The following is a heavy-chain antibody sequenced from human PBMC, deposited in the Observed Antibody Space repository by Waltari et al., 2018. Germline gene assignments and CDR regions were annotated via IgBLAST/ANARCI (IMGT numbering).Heavy chain of an antibody. CDR1: GGSISRYS. D-gene: IGHD2-15*01. CDR2: LYYSGST. V-gene: IGHV4-59*01. Sequence: QVQLQESGPGLVKPSETLSLTCTVPGGSISRYSWSWIRQPPGKGLEWIGYLYYSGSTNYNPSLKSRVTISVDTSKNQFSLKLSSVTAADTAVYYCARVKQDVTYGMDVWGQGTTVTVSS. J-gene: IGHJ6*02. CDR3: ARVKQDVTYGMDV.